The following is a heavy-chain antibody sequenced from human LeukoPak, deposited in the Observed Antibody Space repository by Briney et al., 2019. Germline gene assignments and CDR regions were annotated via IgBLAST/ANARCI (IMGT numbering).Heavy chain of an antibody. Sequence: SETLSLTCTVSGGSISSYYWSWIRQPPGKGLEWIGYIYYSGSTNYNPSLKSRVTISVDTSKNQFSLKLSSVTAADTAVYYCARQKRAGTGFDFWGQGTLVTVSS. CDR2: IYYSGST. V-gene: IGHV4-59*08. D-gene: IGHD6-13*01. J-gene: IGHJ4*02. CDR3: ARQKRAGTGFDF. CDR1: GGSISSYY.